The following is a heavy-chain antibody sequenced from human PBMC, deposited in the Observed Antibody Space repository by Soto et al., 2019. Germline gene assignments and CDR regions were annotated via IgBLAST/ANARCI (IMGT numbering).Heavy chain of an antibody. CDR1: GYSFTSYW. J-gene: IGHJ6*02. CDR2: IDPSDSYT. D-gene: IGHD6-6*01. CDR3: ASSARPGSNYYYYGMDV. Sequence: GESLKISCKGSGYSFTSYWISWVRQMPGKGLERMGRIDPSDSYTNYSPTFQSNVTISADKSISTAYLQWSSLKASDTAFYYFASSARPGSNYYYYGMDVWGQGTTVTVSS. V-gene: IGHV5-10-1*01.